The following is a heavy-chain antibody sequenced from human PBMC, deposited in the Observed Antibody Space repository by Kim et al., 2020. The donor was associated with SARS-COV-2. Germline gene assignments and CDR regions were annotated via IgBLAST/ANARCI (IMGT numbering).Heavy chain of an antibody. V-gene: IGHV4-59*08. CDR3: ARHYASGTYPLDY. D-gene: IGHD3-10*01. Sequence: STPSPKSRVTISIDTSKNQLSLTLTSVTAADTAVYYCARHYASGTYPLDYWGQGTLVTVSS. J-gene: IGHJ4*02.